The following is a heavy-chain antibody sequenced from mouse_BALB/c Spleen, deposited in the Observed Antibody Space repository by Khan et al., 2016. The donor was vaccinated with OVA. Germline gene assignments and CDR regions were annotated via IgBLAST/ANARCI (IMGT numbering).Heavy chain of an antibody. J-gene: IGHJ2*01. CDR3: ARVYGGDFDY. Sequence: VQLKESGPGLVKPSQSLSLTCTVTGYSITSDYAWNWIRQFPENKLEWMGFISYSGNTNYNPSLKRRISITRDTSKNQFFLQLNSVTTEDTATYYCARVYGGDFDYWGQGTTLTVSS. D-gene: IGHD1-1*01. CDR2: ISYSGNT. V-gene: IGHV3-2*02. CDR1: GYSITSDYA.